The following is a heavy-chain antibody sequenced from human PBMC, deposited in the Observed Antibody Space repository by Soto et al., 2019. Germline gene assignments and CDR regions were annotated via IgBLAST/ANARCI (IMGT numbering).Heavy chain of an antibody. J-gene: IGHJ6*02. V-gene: IGHV4-59*08. D-gene: IGHD3-10*01. CDR1: GGSITSHY. CDR3: ARQGFGQLHGLVDV. Sequence: QVQLQESGPGLVKPSETLSLTCSVSGGSITSHYCSWFRQPPGKGLEWNGYIHHSGSTSYNPSLKSRVTMSVDTSKNQFSLKVSSVTAADTALYYCARQGFGQLHGLVDVWGPGTTVTVSS. CDR2: IHHSGST.